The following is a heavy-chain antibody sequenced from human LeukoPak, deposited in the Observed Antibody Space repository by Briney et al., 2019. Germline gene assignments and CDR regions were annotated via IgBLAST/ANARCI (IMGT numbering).Heavy chain of an antibody. D-gene: IGHD3-16*01. CDR3: LGGYYYSYMDV. Sequence: PGGSLRLSCAASGFTFSSYWMHWVRHAPGKGLVWVSRTDSDGSSTNYADSVKGRFTISRDNAKNTLYLQMNSLRAEDTAVYYCLGGYYYSYMDVWGKGTTVTISS. CDR2: TDSDGSST. V-gene: IGHV3-74*01. J-gene: IGHJ6*03. CDR1: GFTFSSYW.